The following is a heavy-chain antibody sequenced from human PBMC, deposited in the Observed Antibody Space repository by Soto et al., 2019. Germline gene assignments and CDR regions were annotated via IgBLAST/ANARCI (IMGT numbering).Heavy chain of an antibody. Sequence: QVQLMQSGAEVKKPGSSVKVSYKASGGTFSTSAISWVRQAPGEGLEWVGGIMPVFATPDYAQKFQGRVTISADESTTTAYLELTSPPTDDTGVYYCARDKDRQQLGGNYYYILDVWGQGTVITVSS. CDR3: ARDKDRQQLGGNYYYILDV. J-gene: IGHJ6*02. V-gene: IGHV1-69*12. CDR2: IMPVFATP. CDR1: GGTFSTSA. D-gene: IGHD3-3*02.